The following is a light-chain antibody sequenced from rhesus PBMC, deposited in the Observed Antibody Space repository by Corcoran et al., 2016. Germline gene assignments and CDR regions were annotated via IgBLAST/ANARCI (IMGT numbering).Light chain of an antibody. V-gene: IGKV1-74*01. J-gene: IGKJ4*01. CDR2: KAS. CDR3: QPGYGTRALT. CDR1: ENVNNY. Sequence: DIQMTQSPSSLSASVGDRVTITCRASENVNNYLNWYQQKPGKAPKLLIYKASTLQSGVPSRVSGSGSGTDYTFTISSLQPEDVATYYCQPGYGTRALTFGGGTKVEIK.